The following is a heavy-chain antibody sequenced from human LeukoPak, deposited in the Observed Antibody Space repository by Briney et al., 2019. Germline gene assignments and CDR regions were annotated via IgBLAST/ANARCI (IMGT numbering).Heavy chain of an antibody. D-gene: IGHD6-19*01. V-gene: IGHV3-23*01. CDR2: ISGSGGST. CDR1: GFTFSSYA. J-gene: IGHJ4*02. Sequence: GGSLRLSCAASGFTFSSYAMSWVRQAPGKGLEWVSAISGSGGSTYYADSVKGRFTISRDSSKNTLYLQMNSLRAEDTAVYYCAKKVAGTSYYFDYWGQGTLVTVSS. CDR3: AKKVAGTSYYFDY.